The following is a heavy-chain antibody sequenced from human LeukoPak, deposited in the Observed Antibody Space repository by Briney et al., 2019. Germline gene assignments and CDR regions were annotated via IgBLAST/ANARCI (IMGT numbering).Heavy chain of an antibody. J-gene: IGHJ3*02. D-gene: IGHD3-22*01. CDR1: GYTFTGYY. V-gene: IGHV1-2*02. CDR3: ARGTTYYYDSSGYPYDAFDI. Sequence: ASVKVSCKASGYTFTGYYMHWVRQAPGQGLEWMGWINPNSGGTNYAQKFQGRVTMTRDTSISTAYMELSRLRSDDTAVYYCARGTTYYYDSSGYPYDAFDIWGQGTMVTVSS. CDR2: INPNSGGT.